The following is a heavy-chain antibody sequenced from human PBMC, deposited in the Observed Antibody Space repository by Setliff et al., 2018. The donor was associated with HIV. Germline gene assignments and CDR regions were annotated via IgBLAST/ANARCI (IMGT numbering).Heavy chain of an antibody. J-gene: IGHJ4*02. D-gene: IGHD2-21*01. V-gene: IGHV3-30*04. CDR2: VSYGGTNT. CDR3: ARVRYCGSPSCRKEFDF. Sequence: PGGSLRLSCAASGFTFSSYAMHWVRQAPGKGLEWVAVVSYGGTNTYYADSVKGRFIISRDDSESTLFLQMNSLRVDVTAVYYCARVRYCGSPSCRKEFDFWGQGTLVTVSS. CDR1: GFTFSSYA.